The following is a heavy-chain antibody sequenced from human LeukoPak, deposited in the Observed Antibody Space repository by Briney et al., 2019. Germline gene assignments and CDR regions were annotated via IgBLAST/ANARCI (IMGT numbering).Heavy chain of an antibody. Sequence: GGSLRLSRAASGFTFSNYGMHWVRQAPGKGLDWVAVIWYDGSYKYYADSVKGRFTISRDNSKNTLYLQMNSLRAEDTAVYYCAKVVQYTASTGTGLDYWGQGTLVTVSS. CDR2: IWYDGSYK. D-gene: IGHD6-13*01. CDR1: GFTFSNYG. V-gene: IGHV3-33*06. CDR3: AKVVQYTASTGTGLDY. J-gene: IGHJ4*02.